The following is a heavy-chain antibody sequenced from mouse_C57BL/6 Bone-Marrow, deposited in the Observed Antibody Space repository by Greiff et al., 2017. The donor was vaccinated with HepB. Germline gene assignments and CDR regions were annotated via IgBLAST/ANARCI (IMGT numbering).Heavy chain of an antibody. CDR2: INPYNGGT. J-gene: IGHJ4*01. V-gene: IGHV1-19*01. CDR1: GYTFTDYY. CDR3: VGGYYGYYAMDY. Sequence: EVHLVESGPVLVKPGASVKMSCKASGYTFTDYYMNWVKQSHGKSLEWIGVINPYNGGTSYNQKFKGKATLTVDKSSSTAYMELNSLTSEDSAVYYCVGGYYGYYAMDYWGQGTSVTVSS. D-gene: IGHD1-1*01.